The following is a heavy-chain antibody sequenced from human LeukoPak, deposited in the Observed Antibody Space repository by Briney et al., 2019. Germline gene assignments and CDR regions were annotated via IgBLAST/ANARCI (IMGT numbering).Heavy chain of an antibody. CDR1: GGSISSSSYY. V-gene: IGHV4-39*07. CDR3: ARVTRRVGGSVNWFDP. CDR2: IYYSGST. J-gene: IGHJ5*02. D-gene: IGHD2-15*01. Sequence: SETLSLTCTVSGGSISSSSYYWGWIRQPPGKGLEWIGSIYYSGSTYYNPSLKSRVTISVDTSKNQFSLKLSSVTAADTAVYYCARVTRRVGGSVNWFDPWGQGTLVTVSS.